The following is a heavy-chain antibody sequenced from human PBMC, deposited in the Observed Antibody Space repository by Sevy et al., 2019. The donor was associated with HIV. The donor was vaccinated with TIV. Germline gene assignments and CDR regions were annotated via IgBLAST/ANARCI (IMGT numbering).Heavy chain of an antibody. V-gene: IGHV3-21*01. D-gene: IGHD3-22*01. Sequence: GGFLRLSCAASGFTFSSYSMNWVRQAPGKGLEWVSSISSSSSYIYYADSVKGRFTISRDNAKNSLYLQMNSLRAEDTAVYYCARDSSGYWGAFDIWGQGTMVTVSS. CDR3: ARDSSGYWGAFDI. CDR2: ISSSSSYI. CDR1: GFTFSSYS. J-gene: IGHJ3*02.